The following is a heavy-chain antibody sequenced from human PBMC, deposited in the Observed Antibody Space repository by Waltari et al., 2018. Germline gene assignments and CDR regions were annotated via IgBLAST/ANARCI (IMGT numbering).Heavy chain of an antibody. CDR3: ATSLSSSWHFDY. D-gene: IGHD6-13*01. CDR2: FDPEDGET. CDR1: GYTLTDLS. J-gene: IGHJ4*02. V-gene: IGHV1-24*01. Sequence: QVQLVQSGAEVKKPGASVKVSCKVSGYTLTDLSMPWVRQAPGKGLEWMGGFDPEDGETIYAQKFQGRVTMTEDTSTDTAYMELSSLRSEDTAVYYCATSLSSSWHFDYWGQGTLVTVSS.